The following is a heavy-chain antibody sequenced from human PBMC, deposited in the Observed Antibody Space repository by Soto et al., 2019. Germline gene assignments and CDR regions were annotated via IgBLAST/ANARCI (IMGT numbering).Heavy chain of an antibody. CDR1: GYSFTSYW. CDR2: IDPSDSYT. CDR3: ARPSGPEIQAASNDGAFDP. Sequence: EVQLVQSGAEVKKPGESLRISCKGSGYSFTSYWISWVRQMPGKGLEWMGRIDPSDSYTNYSPSFQGHVTISADKSISTAYLQWSSLKAADTAMYYWARPSGPEIQAASNDGAFDPLGQGTLVTVSS. V-gene: IGHV5-10-1*03. J-gene: IGHJ5*02. D-gene: IGHD2-2*01.